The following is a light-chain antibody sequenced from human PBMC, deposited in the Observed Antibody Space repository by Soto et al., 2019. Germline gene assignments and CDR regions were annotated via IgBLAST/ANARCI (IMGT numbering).Light chain of an antibody. CDR2: EVS. V-gene: IGLV2-14*01. Sequence: QSVLTQPASVSGSPGQSITISCTGTSSDVGDYNYVSWYQQHPGKAPKLMIYEVSNRPSGVSNRFSGSKSGNTASLTISGLQAEDEADYYCSSYTSSTLYVFGTGTKVTVL. CDR1: SSDVGDYNY. J-gene: IGLJ1*01. CDR3: SSYTSSTLYV.